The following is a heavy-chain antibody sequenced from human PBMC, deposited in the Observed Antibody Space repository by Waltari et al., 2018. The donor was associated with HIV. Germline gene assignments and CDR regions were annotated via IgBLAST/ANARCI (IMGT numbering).Heavy chain of an antibody. CDR3: ARKSSYGYGLFDY. J-gene: IGHJ4*02. V-gene: IGHV4-38-2*01. CDR2: IYHSGST. D-gene: IGHD5-18*01. Sequence: QVQLQESGPGLVKPSETLSLTCAVSGYSISSGYYWGWIRQPPGKGLEWIGSIYHSGSTYYNPSLKSRVTISGDTSKNQFSLKLSSVTAADTAVYYCARKSSYGYGLFDYWGQGTLVTVSS. CDR1: GYSISSGYY.